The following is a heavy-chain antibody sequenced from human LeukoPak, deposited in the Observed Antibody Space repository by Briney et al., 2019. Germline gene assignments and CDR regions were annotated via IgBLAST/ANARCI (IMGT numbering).Heavy chain of an antibody. V-gene: IGHV3-30-3*01. Sequence: GGSLRLSCAASGFTFSSYAMHWVRQAPGKGLEWVAVISYDGSNKYYADSVKGRFTISRDNSKNTLYLQMNSLRAEDTAVYYCARVFDFWSGYFSLQGSAFDIWGQGTMVTVSS. D-gene: IGHD3-3*01. J-gene: IGHJ3*02. CDR2: ISYDGSNK. CDR1: GFTFSSYA. CDR3: ARVFDFWSGYFSLQGSAFDI.